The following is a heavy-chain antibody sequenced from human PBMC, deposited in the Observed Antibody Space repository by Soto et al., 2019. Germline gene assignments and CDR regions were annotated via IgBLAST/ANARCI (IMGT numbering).Heavy chain of an antibody. CDR2: IYYSGST. D-gene: IGHD6-6*01. J-gene: IGHJ5*02. Sequence: SETLSLTCTVSGGSISSSSYYWGWIRQPPGKGLEWIGSIYYSGSTYYNPSLKSRVTISVDTSKNQFSLKLSSVTAADTAVYYCARPRGSIAARRTWFDPWGQGTLVTVSS. CDR1: GGSISSSSYY. V-gene: IGHV4-39*01. CDR3: ARPRGSIAARRTWFDP.